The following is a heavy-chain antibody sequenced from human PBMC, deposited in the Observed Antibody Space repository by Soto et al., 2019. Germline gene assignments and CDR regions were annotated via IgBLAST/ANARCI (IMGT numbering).Heavy chain of an antibody. V-gene: IGHV1-3*01. J-gene: IGHJ6*03. Sequence: QVQLVQSGAEVKKPGASVKVSCKASGYTFTSYAMHWVRQTPGQRLEWMGWINAGNGNTKYPQKFQRRVTITRDTCASTADMDLSILRSEDTAVYYLARGSKYVDGVDYYYYLAVWGKRTTVTFSS. CDR3: ARGSKYVDGVDYYYYLAV. D-gene: IGHD4-4*01. CDR1: GYTFTSYA. CDR2: INAGNGNT.